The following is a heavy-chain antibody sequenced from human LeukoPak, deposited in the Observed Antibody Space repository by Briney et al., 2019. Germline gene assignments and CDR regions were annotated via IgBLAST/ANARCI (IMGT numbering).Heavy chain of an antibody. Sequence: GGSLRLSCAASGFTFSSYAMSWVRQAPGKGLEWASAISGSGGSTYYADSVKGRFTISRDNSKNTLYLQMNSLRAEDTAVYYCAKGPRGVGATAGGGPSDYWGQGTLVTVSS. CDR2: ISGSGGST. CDR1: GFTFSSYA. J-gene: IGHJ4*02. CDR3: AKGPRGVGATAGGGPSDY. V-gene: IGHV3-23*01. D-gene: IGHD1-26*01.